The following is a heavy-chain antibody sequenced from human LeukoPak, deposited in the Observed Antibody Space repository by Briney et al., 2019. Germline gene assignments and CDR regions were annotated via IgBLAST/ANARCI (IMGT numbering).Heavy chain of an antibody. V-gene: IGHV1-18*01. J-gene: IGHJ4*02. CDR3: ARDGEEVLLWFGEHSNYFDY. Sequence: ASVNVSFKASGYTFTSYGISWVRQAPGQGLEWMGWISAYNGNTNYAQKLQGRVTMTTDTSTSTAYMELRSLRSDDTAVYYCARDGEEVLLWFGEHSNYFDYWGQGTLVSVSS. CDR2: ISAYNGNT. CDR1: GYTFTSYG. D-gene: IGHD3-10*01.